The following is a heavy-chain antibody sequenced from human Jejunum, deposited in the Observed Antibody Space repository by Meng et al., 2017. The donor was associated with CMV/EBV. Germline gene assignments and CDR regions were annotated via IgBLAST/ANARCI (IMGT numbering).Heavy chain of an antibody. CDR3: SIIDKSTTGWFLAY. CDR1: DYYA. CDR2: IRNKAYGGAT. Sequence: DYYAINWVRQAPGKGLEWVGFIRNKAYGGATKYAASVKGRFTISRGDSESIAYLQMDSLRTDDTAVYYCSIIDKSTTGWFLAYWGQGSLVTVSS. V-gene: IGHV3-49*04. D-gene: IGHD6-19*01. J-gene: IGHJ4*02.